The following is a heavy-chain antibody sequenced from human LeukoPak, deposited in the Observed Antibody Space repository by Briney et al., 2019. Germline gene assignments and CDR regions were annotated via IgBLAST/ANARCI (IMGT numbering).Heavy chain of an antibody. CDR3: ARERSFGVVIISDDAFDI. CDR2: IYYSGST. Sequence: PSETLSLTCTVSGGSISSYYWSWIRQPPGEGLEWIGYIYYSGSTNYNPSLKSRVTISVDTSKNQFSLKLSSVTAADTAVYYCARERSFGVVIISDDAFDIWGQGTMVTVSS. V-gene: IGHV4-59*01. CDR1: GGSISSYY. D-gene: IGHD3-3*01. J-gene: IGHJ3*02.